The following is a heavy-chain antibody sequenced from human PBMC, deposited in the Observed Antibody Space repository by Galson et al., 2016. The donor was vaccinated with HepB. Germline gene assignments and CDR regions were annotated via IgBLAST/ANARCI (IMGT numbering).Heavy chain of an antibody. Sequence: CAISGDSVSSSNAAWNWIRQSPSRGLEWLGRTYFRSTWSSDYAASVRSRLTIQSDMSKNQFSPHLRSTTPDDTAVYYCARDTATQPEYYFDLWGHGTQVTVSS. D-gene: IGHD1-1*01. V-gene: IGHV6-1*01. CDR2: TYFRSTWSS. J-gene: IGHJ4*01. CDR1: GDSVSSSNAA. CDR3: ARDTATQPEYYFDL.